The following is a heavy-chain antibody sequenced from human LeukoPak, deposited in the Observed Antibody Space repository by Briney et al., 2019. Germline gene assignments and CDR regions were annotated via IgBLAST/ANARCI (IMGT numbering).Heavy chain of an antibody. CDR3: AKDYGYDSSGYYFREGQRYFDY. CDR2: ISGSGGST. J-gene: IGHJ4*02. D-gene: IGHD3-22*01. CDR1: GFTFSSYA. Sequence: GGSLSLSCAASGFTFSSYAMSWVRQAPGKGLEWVSAISGSGGSTYYADSVKGRFTISRDNSKNTLYLQMNSLRAEDTAVYYCAKDYGYDSSGYYFREGQRYFDYWGQGTLVTVSS. V-gene: IGHV3-23*01.